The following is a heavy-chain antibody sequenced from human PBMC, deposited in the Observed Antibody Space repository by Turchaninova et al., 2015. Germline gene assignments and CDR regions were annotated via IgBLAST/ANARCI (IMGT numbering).Heavy chain of an antibody. CDR3: TRVAGGFTATGAHDY. V-gene: IGHV1-2*02. J-gene: IGHJ4*02. D-gene: IGHD2-8*02. CDR1: GHSFTGYF. Sequence: QVQLVQSGAEVKKPGASGKGSGRASGHSFTGYFRHWVRQAPGQGPEWMGWINPNSGGTDYAQKFQGRVTMTRDTSISTAYMELSSLRSDDTAVYYCTRVAGGFTATGAHDYWGQGTLVTVSS. CDR2: INPNSGGT.